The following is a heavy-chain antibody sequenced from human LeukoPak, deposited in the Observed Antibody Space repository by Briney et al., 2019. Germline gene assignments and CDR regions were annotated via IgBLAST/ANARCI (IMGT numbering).Heavy chain of an antibody. CDR2: INHSGST. Sequence: SETLSLTCAVYGGSFSGYYWSWIRQPPGKGLEWIGEINHSGSTNYSPSLKSRVTISVVTSKNQFSLKLSSVTAADTAVYYCAKAWLVRNWFDPWGQGTLVTVSS. J-gene: IGHJ5*02. CDR1: GGSFSGYY. CDR3: AKAWLVRNWFDP. V-gene: IGHV4-34*01. D-gene: IGHD6-19*01.